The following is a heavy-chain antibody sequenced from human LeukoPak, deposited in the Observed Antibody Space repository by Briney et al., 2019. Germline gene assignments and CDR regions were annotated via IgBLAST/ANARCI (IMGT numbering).Heavy chain of an antibody. CDR2: ISSSSSYI. J-gene: IGHJ4*02. V-gene: IGHV3-21*01. CDR3: ARVGGIAVAGDGQIDY. CDR1: GFTFSSYS. D-gene: IGHD6-19*01. Sequence: GGSLRLSCAASGFTFSSYSMNWVRQAPGKGLEWVSSISSSSSYIYYADSVKGRFTISRDNAKNSLYLQMNSLRAEDTAVYYCARVGGIAVAGDGQIDYWGQGTLVTVSS.